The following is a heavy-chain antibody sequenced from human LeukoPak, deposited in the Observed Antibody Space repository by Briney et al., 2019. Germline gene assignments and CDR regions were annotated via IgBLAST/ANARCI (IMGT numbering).Heavy chain of an antibody. CDR3: ARWGDSGSYHTPMGFDY. J-gene: IGHJ4*02. D-gene: IGHD1-26*01. Sequence: SETLSLTCTVSGGSISSSSYYWGWIRQPPGKGLEWIGSIYYSGSTYYNPSLKSRVTISVDTSENQFSLKLSSVTAADTAVYYCARWGDSGSYHTPMGFDYWGQGTLVTVSS. V-gene: IGHV4-39*01. CDR1: GGSISSSSYY. CDR2: IYYSGST.